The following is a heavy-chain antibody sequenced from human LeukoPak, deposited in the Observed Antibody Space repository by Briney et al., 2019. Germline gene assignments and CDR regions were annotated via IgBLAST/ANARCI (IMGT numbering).Heavy chain of an antibody. J-gene: IGHJ3*02. D-gene: IGHD3-10*01. CDR3: ARSPRGSGSSTLLGVAFDI. V-gene: IGHV4-38-2*02. CDR1: GYSISSGYY. CDR2: INHSGST. Sequence: SETLSLTCTVSGYSISSGYYWSWIRQPPGEGLEWIGAINHSGSTNYNPSLKSRVTISLDTSKSQFSLKVRYVTAADTAVYYCARSPRGSGSSTLLGVAFDIWGQGTMVTVSS.